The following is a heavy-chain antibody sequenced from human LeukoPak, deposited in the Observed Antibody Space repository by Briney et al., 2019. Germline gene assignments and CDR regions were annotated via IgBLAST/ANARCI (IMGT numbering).Heavy chain of an antibody. J-gene: IGHJ4*02. CDR1: GGSFSGYY. D-gene: IGHD1-26*01. Sequence: PSETLSLTCAVYGGSFSGYYWSWIRQPPGKGLEWIGEINHSGSTNYNPSLKSRVTISVDTSKNQFSLKLSSVTAADTAVYYCAKDPASGSYAYYFDYWGQGTLVTVSS. CDR2: INHSGST. CDR3: AKDPASGSYAYYFDY. V-gene: IGHV4-34*01.